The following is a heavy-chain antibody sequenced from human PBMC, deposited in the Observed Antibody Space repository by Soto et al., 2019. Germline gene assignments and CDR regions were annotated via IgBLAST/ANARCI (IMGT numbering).Heavy chain of an antibody. V-gene: IGHV3-30*03. CDR1: GFTFSNYG. J-gene: IGHJ4*02. CDR3: ASAMTTVTRGFDY. Sequence: QVQLVESGGGVVQPGRSLRLSCAASGFTFSNYGMHWVRQAPGKGLEWVAVISYDGSNKYYADSVKGRFTISRDNSKRTLYLQMNSLRAEDTAVYYCASAMTTVTRGFDYWGQGTLVTVSS. CDR2: ISYDGSNK. D-gene: IGHD4-17*01.